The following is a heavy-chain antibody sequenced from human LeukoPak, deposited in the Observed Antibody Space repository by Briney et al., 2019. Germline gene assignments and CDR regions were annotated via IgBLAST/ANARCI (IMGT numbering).Heavy chain of an antibody. CDR3: AKSAVRRMVRGVIFGY. V-gene: IGHV3-23*01. Sequence: GGSLRLSCAASGFTFSSYAMSWVRQAPGKGLEWVSAISGSGGSTYYADSVKGRFTISRDNSKNTLYLQMNSLRAEDTAVYYCAKSAVRRMVRGVIFGYWGQGTLVTVSS. CDR1: GFTFSSYA. D-gene: IGHD3-10*01. CDR2: ISGSGGST. J-gene: IGHJ4*02.